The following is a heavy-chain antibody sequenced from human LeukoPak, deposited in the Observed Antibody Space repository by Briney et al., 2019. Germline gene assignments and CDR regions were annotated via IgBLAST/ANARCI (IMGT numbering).Heavy chain of an antibody. V-gene: IGHV1-18*01. D-gene: IGHD1-26*01. CDR3: ARDAQWGPLPGYYYYYMDV. J-gene: IGHJ6*03. Sequence: ASVKVSCKASGYTFTSSGISWVRQAPGQGLEWMGWISAYSGNTNYAQMFQDRVTMTTDTSTSTAYMELRSLRSDDTAVYYCARDAQWGPLPGYYYYYMDVWGKGTTVTVSS. CDR1: GYTFTSSG. CDR2: ISAYSGNT.